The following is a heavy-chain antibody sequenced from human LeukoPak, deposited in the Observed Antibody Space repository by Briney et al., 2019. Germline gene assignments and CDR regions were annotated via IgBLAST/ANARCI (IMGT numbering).Heavy chain of an antibody. CDR1: GFTFSSYW. Sequence: GGSLRLSCAASGFTFSSYWMSWARQAPGKGLEWVANIKQDGSEKYYVDSVKGRFTISRDNSKNTPYLKMNSLRGEDTAVYYCARRSSSGWYPDYYYYYMDVWGKGTTVTISS. J-gene: IGHJ6*03. V-gene: IGHV3-7*01. CDR2: IKQDGSEK. D-gene: IGHD6-19*01. CDR3: ARRSSSGWYPDYYYYYMDV.